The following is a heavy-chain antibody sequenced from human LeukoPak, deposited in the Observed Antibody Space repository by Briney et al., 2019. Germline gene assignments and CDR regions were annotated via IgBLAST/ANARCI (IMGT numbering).Heavy chain of an antibody. J-gene: IGHJ4*02. CDR3: ARLGIAAGDY. CDR2: IYYSGST. Sequence: SETLSLTCTVSGYSISSGYYWGWIRQPPGKGLEWIGSIYYSGSTYYNPSLKSRVTISVDTSKNQFSLKLSSVTAADTAVYYCARLGIAAGDYWGQGTLVTVSS. D-gene: IGHD6-13*01. V-gene: IGHV4-38-2*02. CDR1: GYSISSGYY.